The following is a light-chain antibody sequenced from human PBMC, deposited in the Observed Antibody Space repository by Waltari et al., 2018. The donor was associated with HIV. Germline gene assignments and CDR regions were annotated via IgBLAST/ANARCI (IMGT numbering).Light chain of an antibody. Sequence: QSVLTQPPSVSGTPGQTVTISCSGSTSNIETEALYWYQQLPGTAPTLLIYRNYKRPSGVSDRFSCSKSGASASLVISGLRSEDVAHYYCVSYDSRLDERLFGGGTKLTVL. J-gene: IGLJ3*02. V-gene: IGLV1-47*01. CDR2: RNY. CDR3: VSYDSRLDERL. CDR1: TSNIETEA.